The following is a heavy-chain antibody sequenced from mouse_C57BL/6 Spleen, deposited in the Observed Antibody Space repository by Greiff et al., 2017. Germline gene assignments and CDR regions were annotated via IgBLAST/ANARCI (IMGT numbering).Heavy chain of an antibody. D-gene: IGHD2-1*01. Sequence: VQLQQPGAELVKPGASVKMSCKASGYTFTSYWITWVKQRPGQGLEWIGDIYPGSGSTNYNEKFKSKATLTVDTSSSTAYMQLSSLTSEDSAVYYCARNPIYYDYDAMDYWGQGTSVTVSS. CDR2: IYPGSGST. CDR1: GYTFTSYW. J-gene: IGHJ4*01. CDR3: ARNPIYYDYDAMDY. V-gene: IGHV1-55*01.